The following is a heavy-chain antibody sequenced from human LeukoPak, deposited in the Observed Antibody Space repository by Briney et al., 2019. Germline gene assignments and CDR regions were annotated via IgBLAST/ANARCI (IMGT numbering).Heavy chain of an antibody. Sequence: GGSLRLSCAASGFTFSSYAMHWVRQAPGKGLEGVAVISYDGSNKCYADSVKGRFTISRDNSKNTLYLQMNSLRAEDTAVDYCAREAHLGAFDIWGQGTWSPSLQ. V-gene: IGHV3-30-3*01. CDR3: AREAHLGAFDI. CDR1: GFTFSSYA. D-gene: IGHD3-16*01. CDR2: ISYDGSNK. J-gene: IGHJ3*02.